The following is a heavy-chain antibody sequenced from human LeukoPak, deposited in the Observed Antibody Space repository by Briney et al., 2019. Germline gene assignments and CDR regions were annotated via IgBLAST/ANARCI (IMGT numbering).Heavy chain of an antibody. J-gene: IGHJ6*03. V-gene: IGHV1-58*01. Sequence: SVKVSCKASGFTFTSSAVQWVRQARGQRLEWIGWIVVGSGNTNYAQKLQGRVTMTTDTSTSTAYMELRSLRSDDTAVYYCARYGRFLEWLPFYYYYYMDVWGKGTTVTASS. CDR1: GFTFTSSA. D-gene: IGHD3-3*01. CDR3: ARYGRFLEWLPFYYYYYMDV. CDR2: IVVGSGNT.